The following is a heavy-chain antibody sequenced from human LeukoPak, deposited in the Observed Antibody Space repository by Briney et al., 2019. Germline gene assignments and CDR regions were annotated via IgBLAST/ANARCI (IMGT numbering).Heavy chain of an antibody. V-gene: IGHV1-18*01. D-gene: IGHD6-19*01. J-gene: IGHJ4*02. CDR3: ARAPPVAANTPIDY. Sequence: ASVKVSCTASGYTFTSYGISWVRQAPGQGLEWMGWISDYNGNTNYAQKLQGRVTMTTDTSKSTAYMELRSLRSDDTAVYYCARAPPVAANTPIDYWGQGTLVTVSS. CDR2: ISDYNGNT. CDR1: GYTFTSYG.